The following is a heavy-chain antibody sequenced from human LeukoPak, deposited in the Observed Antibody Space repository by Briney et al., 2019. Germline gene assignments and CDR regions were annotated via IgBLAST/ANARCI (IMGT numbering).Heavy chain of an antibody. CDR2: INPSGGST. CDR3: ARGYYYDSSGWNWFDP. D-gene: IGHD3-22*01. CDR1: GYTFTSYY. Sequence: ASVKVSCKASGYTFTSYYMHWVRQAPGQGLEWMGIINPSGGSTSYAQKFQGRVTMTRDMSTSTVYMELSSLRSEDTAVYYCARGYYYDSSGWNWFDPWGQGTLVTVSS. V-gene: IGHV1-46*01. J-gene: IGHJ5*02.